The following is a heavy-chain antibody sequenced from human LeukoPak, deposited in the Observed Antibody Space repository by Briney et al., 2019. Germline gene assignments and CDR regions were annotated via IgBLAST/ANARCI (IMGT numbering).Heavy chain of an antibody. Sequence: AASVKVSCKASGYTFTSYDINWVRQATGQGLEWMGWMNPNSGNTGYAQKFQGRVTITADESTSTAYMELSSLRSEDTAVYYCARDPNYYDSKEGDYWGQGTLVTVSS. V-gene: IGHV1-8*03. J-gene: IGHJ4*02. CDR2: MNPNSGNT. CDR3: ARDPNYYDSKEGDY. CDR1: GYTFTSYD. D-gene: IGHD3-22*01.